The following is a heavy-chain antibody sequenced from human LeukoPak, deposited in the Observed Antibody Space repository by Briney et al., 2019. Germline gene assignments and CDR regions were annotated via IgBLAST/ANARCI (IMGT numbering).Heavy chain of an antibody. V-gene: IGHV5-51*01. D-gene: IGHD4-17*01. Sequence: PGESLKISCKGSGYSFTSYWIGWVRQMPGKGLEGMGIIYPGDFDTRYSPSFQGQVTISADKSISTAYLQLSSLKASDTAMYYCARMPTVTTLGAFDIWGQGTRVTVSS. CDR3: ARMPTVTTLGAFDI. CDR2: IYPGDFDT. CDR1: GYSFTSYW. J-gene: IGHJ3*02.